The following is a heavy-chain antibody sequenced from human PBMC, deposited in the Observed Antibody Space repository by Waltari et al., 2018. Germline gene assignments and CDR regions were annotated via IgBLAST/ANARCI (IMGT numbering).Heavy chain of an antibody. D-gene: IGHD1-26*01. CDR3: ARDDSGSHYYYYYYMDV. J-gene: IGHJ6*03. CDR2: IIPIFGTA. V-gene: IGHV1-69*14. Sequence: QVQLVQSGAEVKKPGSSVKVSCKASGGTFSSYAISWVRQAPGQGLEWMGGIIPIFGTANYAQKFQGRVTITADKSTSTAYMELSSLRSEDTAVYYCARDDSGSHYYYYYYMDVWGKGTTVTVSS. CDR1: GGTFSSYA.